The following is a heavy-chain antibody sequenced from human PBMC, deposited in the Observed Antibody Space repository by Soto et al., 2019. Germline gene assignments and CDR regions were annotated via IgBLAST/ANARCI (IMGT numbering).Heavy chain of an antibody. CDR2: INTYNGMT. J-gene: IGHJ4*02. CDR3: AKSPPGATATD. CDR1: GYTFINYH. D-gene: IGHD6-25*01. V-gene: IGHV1-18*01. Sequence: QVQLVQSGGEVKKPGASVTVSCKASGYTFINYHITWVRQAPGQGLEWMAWINTYNGMTDYAQRFQGRVTMTRDTPTSTAYTELRTLGSDDTAVYFCAKSPPGATATDWGQGNLVTVSS.